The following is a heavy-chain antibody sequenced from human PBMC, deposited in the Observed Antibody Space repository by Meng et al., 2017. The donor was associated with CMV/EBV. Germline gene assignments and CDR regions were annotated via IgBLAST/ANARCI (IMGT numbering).Heavy chain of an antibody. CDR2: ISSSGSTI. CDR1: GFTFSDYY. CDR3: AGENYYYGMDV. Sequence: GESLKISCAASGFTFSDYYMSWIRPAPGKGLEWVSYISSSGSTIYYADSVKGRFTISRDNAKNSLYLQMNSLRAEDTAVYYCAGENYYYGMDVWGQGTTVTVSS. V-gene: IGHV3-11*01. J-gene: IGHJ6*02.